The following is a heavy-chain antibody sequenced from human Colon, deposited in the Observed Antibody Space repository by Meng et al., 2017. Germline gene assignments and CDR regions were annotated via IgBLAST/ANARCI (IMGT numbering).Heavy chain of an antibody. CDR1: GYSFNNYG. CDR3: ARDERGGPFYFKY. Sequence: QVQLVQSGAEVKKPGASVKVSCKASGYSFNNYGMHWVRQAPGQGLEWMGWIYVDSADAHFSQKIQGRATISRDTSASIVYLELSSLRSEDTAVYFCARDERGGPFYFKYWGQGTLVTVYS. CDR2: IYVDSADA. V-gene: IGHV1-3*01. J-gene: IGHJ4*02.